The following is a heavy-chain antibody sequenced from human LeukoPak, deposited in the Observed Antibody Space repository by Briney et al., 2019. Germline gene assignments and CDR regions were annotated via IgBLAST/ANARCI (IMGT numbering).Heavy chain of an antibody. J-gene: IGHJ4*02. CDR3: ARATVDPGYYDSSGYYMLDY. CDR2: IYYGGST. D-gene: IGHD3-22*01. Sequence: SETLSLTCTVSGGSISSYYWSWIRQPPGKGLEWIGYIYYGGSTNYNPSLKSRVTISVDTSKNQFSLKLSSVTAADTAVYYCARATVDPGYYDSSGYYMLDYWGQGTLVTVSS. V-gene: IGHV4-59*01. CDR1: GGSISSYY.